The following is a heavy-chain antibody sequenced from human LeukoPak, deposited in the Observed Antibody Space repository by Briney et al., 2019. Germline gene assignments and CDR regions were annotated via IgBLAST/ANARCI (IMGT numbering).Heavy chain of an antibody. D-gene: IGHD2-2*01. V-gene: IGHV1-18*01. CDR3: AREPYGSSTSCPRDAFDI. J-gene: IGHJ3*02. Sequence: ASVKVSCKASGYTFTSYGISWVRQAPGQGLEWMGWISAYNGNTNYAQKLQGRVTMTTDTSTSTAYMELRSLRSDDTAVYYCAREPYGSSTSCPRDAFDIWGQGTMVTVSS. CDR2: ISAYNGNT. CDR1: GYTFTSYG.